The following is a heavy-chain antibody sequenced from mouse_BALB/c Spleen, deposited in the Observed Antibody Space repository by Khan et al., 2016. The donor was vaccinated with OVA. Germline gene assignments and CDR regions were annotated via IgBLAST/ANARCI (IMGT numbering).Heavy chain of an antibody. CDR3: ASRLTGSFAY. D-gene: IGHD4-1*01. V-gene: IGHV5-6*01. CDR1: GFTFSAYS. CDR2: ISSGADYT. Sequence: EVELVESGGDLVKPGGSLKLSCAASGFTFSAYSMSWVRQTPDKRLEWVATISSGADYTYYPDGVKGRFTISRDNAKNTLYLQMSSLKSEDTAMYYCASRLTGSFAYWGQGTLVTVSA. J-gene: IGHJ3*01.